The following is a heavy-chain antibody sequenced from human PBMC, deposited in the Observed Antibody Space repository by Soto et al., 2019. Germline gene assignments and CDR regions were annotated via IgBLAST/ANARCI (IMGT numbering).Heavy chain of an antibody. D-gene: IGHD1-1*01. CDR3: AGGIWNDNAY. Sequence: EVQVVESGGGLVQPGGSLGLPCAASGFTFSANWLHWVRQAPGRGLLWVSRINPDGSNTDYADSVKGRFTISRDNAKNTLYLQMNSLRAEDTAVYYCAGGIWNDNAYWGQGTLVTVSS. CDR1: GFTFSANW. CDR2: INPDGSNT. V-gene: IGHV3-74*01. J-gene: IGHJ4*02.